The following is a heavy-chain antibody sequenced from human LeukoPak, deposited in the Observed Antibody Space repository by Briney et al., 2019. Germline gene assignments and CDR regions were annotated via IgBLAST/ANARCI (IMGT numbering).Heavy chain of an antibody. Sequence: SETLSLTCAVYGGSFSGYYWTWIRQPPGKGLEWIGEINPSGSTNYNPSLKSRVTISVDTSKHQFSLKLSSVTAADTAVFYCARAQGRDGYNGILEYWGQGALVTVSS. D-gene: IGHD5-24*01. CDR2: INPSGST. CDR1: GGSFSGYY. J-gene: IGHJ4*02. CDR3: ARAQGRDGYNGILEY. V-gene: IGHV4-34*01.